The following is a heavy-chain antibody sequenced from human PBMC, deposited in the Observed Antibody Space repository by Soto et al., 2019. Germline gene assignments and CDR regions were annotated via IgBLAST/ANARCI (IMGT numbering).Heavy chain of an antibody. J-gene: IGHJ4*02. Sequence: QVQLVESGGGVVQPGRSLRLSCAASGFTFSSYGMHWVRQAPGKGLEWVAVISYDGSNKYYADSVKGRFTISRDNSKNTLYLQMNSLRPEDTAVYYCAKEGASAYFDYWGQGTLVTVSS. CDR1: GFTFSSYG. CDR2: ISYDGSNK. V-gene: IGHV3-30*18. D-gene: IGHD1-26*01. CDR3: AKEGASAYFDY.